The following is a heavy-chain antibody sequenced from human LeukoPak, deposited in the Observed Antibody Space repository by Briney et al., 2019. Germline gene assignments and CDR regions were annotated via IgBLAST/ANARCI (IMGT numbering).Heavy chain of an antibody. Sequence: GGSLRLSCAASGFTFSVYYMNWVRQAPGKGLEWVSSISSSSSYIYYADSVKGRFTISRDNAKNSLYLQMNSLRAEDTAVYYCARDGGYSSSWYDYWGQGTLVTVSS. CDR1: GFTFSVYY. D-gene: IGHD6-13*01. CDR3: ARDGGYSSSWYDY. J-gene: IGHJ4*02. V-gene: IGHV3-21*01. CDR2: ISSSSSYI.